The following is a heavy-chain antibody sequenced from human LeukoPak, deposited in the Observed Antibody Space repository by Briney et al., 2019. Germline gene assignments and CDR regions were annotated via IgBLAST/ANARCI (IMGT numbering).Heavy chain of an antibody. Sequence: PGGSLRLSCAASGFTFSSYGMHWVRQAPGKGLEWVAFIRYDGSNKYYADSVKGRFTISRDNSKNTLYLQMNTLRTEDTAVYYCAKKAYYGDYYYMDVWGKGTTVTVSS. CDR3: AKKAYYGDYYYMDV. CDR2: IRYDGSNK. V-gene: IGHV3-30*02. CDR1: GFTFSSYG. D-gene: IGHD3-10*01. J-gene: IGHJ6*03.